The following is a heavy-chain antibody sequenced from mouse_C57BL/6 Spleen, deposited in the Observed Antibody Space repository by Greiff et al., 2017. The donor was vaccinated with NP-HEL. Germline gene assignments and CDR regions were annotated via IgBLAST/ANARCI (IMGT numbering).Heavy chain of an antibody. CDR2: INPNNGGT. V-gene: IGHV1-18*01. J-gene: IGHJ3*01. D-gene: IGHD2-4*01. CDR3: ARWNYDYDPAWFAY. CDR1: GYTFTDYN. Sequence: EVQLQESGPELVKPGASVKIPCKASGYTFTDYNMDWVKQSHGKSLEWIGDINPNNGGTIYNQKFKGKATLTVDKSSSTAYMELRSLTSEDTAVYYCARWNYDYDPAWFAYWGQGTLVTVSA.